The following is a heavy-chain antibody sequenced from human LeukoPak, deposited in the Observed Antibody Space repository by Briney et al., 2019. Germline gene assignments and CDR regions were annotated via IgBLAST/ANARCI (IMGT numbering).Heavy chain of an antibody. CDR2: MNPNSGNT. V-gene: IGHV1-8*01. CDR3: ARALEESYYNSNWFDP. Sequence: ASVKVSCKASGYTFTSYDINWVRQATGQGLEWMGWMNPNSGNTGYAQKFQGRVTMTRNTSISTAYMELSSLRSEDTAVYYCARALEESYYNSNWFDPWGQGTLVTVSS. J-gene: IGHJ5*02. CDR1: GYTFTSYD. D-gene: IGHD3-10*01.